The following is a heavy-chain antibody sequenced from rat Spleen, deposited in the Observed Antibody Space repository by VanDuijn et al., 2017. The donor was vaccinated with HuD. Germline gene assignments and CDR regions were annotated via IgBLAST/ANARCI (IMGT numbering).Heavy chain of an antibody. CDR1: GFSLTSYN. D-gene: IGHD4-3*01. Sequence: QVQLKESGPGLVQPSQTLSLTCTVSGFSLTSYNVHWVRQPPGKGLEWMGRMRYNGDTSYNSALKSRLSISRDTSKNQVFLKMNSLQTEDTGTYYCTRDNSGYFDYWGQGVMVTVSS. CDR2: MRYNGDT. V-gene: IGHV2-63*01. CDR3: TRDNSGYFDY. J-gene: IGHJ2*01.